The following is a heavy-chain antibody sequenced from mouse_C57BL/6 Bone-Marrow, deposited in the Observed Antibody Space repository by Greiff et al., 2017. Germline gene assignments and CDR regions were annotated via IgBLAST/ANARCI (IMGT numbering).Heavy chain of an antibody. Sequence: LQQPGAELVKPGASVKMSCKASGYTFTSYWITWVKQRPGQGLEWIGDIYPGSGSTNYNEKFKSKATLTVDTSSSTAYMQLSSLTSEDSAVYYCASHYYGSSYYFDYWGQGTTLTVSS. D-gene: IGHD1-1*01. CDR3: ASHYYGSSYYFDY. CDR1: GYTFTSYW. J-gene: IGHJ2*01. CDR2: IYPGSGST. V-gene: IGHV1-55*01.